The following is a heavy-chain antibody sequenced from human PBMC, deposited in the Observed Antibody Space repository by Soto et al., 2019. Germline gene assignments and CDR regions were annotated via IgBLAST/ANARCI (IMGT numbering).Heavy chain of an antibody. CDR2: INPNSGGT. CDR1: GYTFTGYY. Sequence: ASEKVSCKASGYTFTGYYMHWVRQAPGQGLEWMGWINPNSGGTNYAQKFQGWVTMTRDTSISSAYMELSRLRSDDTAVYYCARDGQTDYDFWSGYYTGIAAAALDYWGQGTLVTVS. J-gene: IGHJ4*02. V-gene: IGHV1-2*04. D-gene: IGHD3-3*01. CDR3: ARDGQTDYDFWSGYYTGIAAAALDY.